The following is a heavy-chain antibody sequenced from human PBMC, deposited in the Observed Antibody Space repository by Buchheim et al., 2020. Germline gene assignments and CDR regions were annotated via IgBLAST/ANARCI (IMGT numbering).Heavy chain of an antibody. CDR3: ARADSSASSDYFDH. V-gene: IGHV1-69*06. CDR1: RGTFDNYP. CDR2: ILPVVGTA. D-gene: IGHD6-25*01. J-gene: IGHJ4*02. Sequence: VHLVQSGAEVKKPGSSLKVSCKASRGTFDNYPITWVRQAPGQGLEWMGGILPVVGTANYAQKFQGRVTITADMSTSPVYLDLRSLRSEDTAVYYCARADSSASSDYFDHWGQGTL.